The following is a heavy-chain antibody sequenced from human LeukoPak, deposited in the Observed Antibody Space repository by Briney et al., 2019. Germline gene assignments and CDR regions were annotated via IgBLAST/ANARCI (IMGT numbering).Heavy chain of an antibody. CDR2: IWYDGSNK. Sequence: AEGSLRLSCAASGFTFSSYGMHWVRQAPGKGLEWVAVIWYDGSNKYYADSVKGRFTISRDNSKNTLYLQMNSLRAEDTAVYYCARDKPHYYDILTGPKGGWFDPWGQGTLVTVSS. V-gene: IGHV3-33*01. CDR3: ARDKPHYYDILTGPKGGWFDP. CDR1: GFTFSSYG. D-gene: IGHD3-9*01. J-gene: IGHJ5*02.